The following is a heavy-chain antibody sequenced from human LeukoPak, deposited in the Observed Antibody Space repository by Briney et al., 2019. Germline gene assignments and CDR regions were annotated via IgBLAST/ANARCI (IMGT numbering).Heavy chain of an antibody. V-gene: IGHV4-38-2*02. J-gene: IGHJ3*02. CDR1: GYSISSGYY. Sequence: SETLSLTCTVSGYSISSGYYWGWIRQSPGKGLEWIGSIYHSGSTYYNPSLKSRVTISVDTSKNQFSLKLSSVTAADTAVYYCAIPYDFWSGYSGEYDAFDIWGQGTMVTVSS. D-gene: IGHD3-3*01. CDR2: IYHSGST. CDR3: AIPYDFWSGYSGEYDAFDI.